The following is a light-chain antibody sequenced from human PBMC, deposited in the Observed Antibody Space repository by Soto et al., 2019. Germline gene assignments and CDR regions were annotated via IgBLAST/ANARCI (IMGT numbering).Light chain of an antibody. Sequence: QSVLTQPPSVSGAPGQRVTISCTGSSSNIGAGYDVHWYQQLPGTAPKLLIYGNGNRPSGVPDRFSGSKSGTSASLAITGLQAEDEADYYCSSYAGRGTYVFGTGTKVTVL. J-gene: IGLJ1*01. V-gene: IGLV1-40*01. CDR2: GNG. CDR3: SSYAGRGTYV. CDR1: SSNIGAGYD.